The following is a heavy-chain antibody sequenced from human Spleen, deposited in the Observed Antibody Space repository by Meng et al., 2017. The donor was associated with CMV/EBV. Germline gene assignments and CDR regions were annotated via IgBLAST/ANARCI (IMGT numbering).Heavy chain of an antibody. V-gene: IGHV3-33*06. CDR2: IWYDGSNK. Sequence: GFTFSSYGMHWVRQAPGKGLEWVAVIWYDGSNKYYADSVKGRFTISRDNSKNTLYLQMNGLRAEDTAVYYCAKDALPQLLSDTHFDYWGQGTLVTVSS. CDR1: GFTFSSYG. CDR3: AKDALPQLLSDTHFDY. D-gene: IGHD2-2*01. J-gene: IGHJ4*02.